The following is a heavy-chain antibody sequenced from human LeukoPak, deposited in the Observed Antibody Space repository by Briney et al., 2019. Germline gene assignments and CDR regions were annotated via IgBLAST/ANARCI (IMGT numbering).Heavy chain of an antibody. J-gene: IGHJ4*02. CDR2: IYYSGST. V-gene: IGHV4-39*01. Sequence: SETLSLTCTVSGGSISSSSYYWGWIRQPPGKGLEWIGSIYYSGSTYYNPSLKSRVTISVDTSKNQFSLKLSSVTAADTAVYYCARGQLWFGESLPFDYWGQGTLVTVPS. CDR3: ARGQLWFGESLPFDY. D-gene: IGHD3-10*01. CDR1: GGSISSSSYY.